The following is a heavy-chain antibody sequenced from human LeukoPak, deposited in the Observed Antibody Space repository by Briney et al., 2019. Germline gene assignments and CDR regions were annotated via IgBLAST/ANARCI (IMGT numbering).Heavy chain of an antibody. CDR1: GFTFSSYS. D-gene: IGHD3-10*01. J-gene: IGHJ4*02. CDR3: AKGSGSGSYYLVSY. CDR2: ISSSSSTI. V-gene: IGHV3-48*01. Sequence: GGSLRLSCAASGFTFSSYSMNWVRQAPGKGLEWVSYISSSSSTIYYADSVKGRFTISRDNSKNTLYLQMNSLRAEDTAVYYCAKGSGSGSYYLVSYWGQGTLVTVSS.